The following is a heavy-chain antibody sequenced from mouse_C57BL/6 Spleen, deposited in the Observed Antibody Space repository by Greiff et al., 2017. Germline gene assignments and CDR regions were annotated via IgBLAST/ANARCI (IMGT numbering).Heavy chain of an antibody. CDR2: IDPSDSYT. D-gene: IGHD4-1*01. V-gene: IGHV1-69*01. Sequence: VQLQQPGAELVMPGASVKLSCKASGYTFTSYWMHWVKQRPGQGLEWIGEIDPSDSYTNYNQKFKGKSTLTVDTSSSTAYMQLSSLTSEDSAVYYCARGWDGFDYWGQGTTLTVSS. CDR3: ARGWDGFDY. CDR1: GYTFTSYW. J-gene: IGHJ2*01.